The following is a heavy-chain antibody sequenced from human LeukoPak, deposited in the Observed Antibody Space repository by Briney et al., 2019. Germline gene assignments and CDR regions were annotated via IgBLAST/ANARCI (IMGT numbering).Heavy chain of an antibody. D-gene: IGHD3-22*01. CDR3: AREDYYDSSGYYLDS. V-gene: IGHV4-38-2*02. CDR2: IYHSGST. Sequence: SETLSLTCTVSGYSITSGFHWGWIRQPPGKGLEWIGSIYHSGSTYYSPSLRSRVTISVDTSKNQFSLNLSSVTAADTAVDYCAREDYYDSSGYYLDSWGQGTLVTVSS. J-gene: IGHJ4*02. CDR1: GYSITSGFH.